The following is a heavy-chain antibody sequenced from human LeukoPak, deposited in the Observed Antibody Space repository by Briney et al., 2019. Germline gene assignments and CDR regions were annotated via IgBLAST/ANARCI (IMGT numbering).Heavy chain of an antibody. V-gene: IGHV3-21*01. CDR1: GFTFSSYS. CDR2: ISSGSSYI. J-gene: IGHJ4*02. Sequence: GGSLRLSCAASGFTFSSYSMNWVRQAPGKRLEWVSSISSGSSYIYYADSVKGRFTISRDNAKNSLYLQMNSLRAEDTAVYYCARDRRRGFDYWGQGTLVTVSS. D-gene: IGHD1-1*01. CDR3: ARDRRRGFDY.